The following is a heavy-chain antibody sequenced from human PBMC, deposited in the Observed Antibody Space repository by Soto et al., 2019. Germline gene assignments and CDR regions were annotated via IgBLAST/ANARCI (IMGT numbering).Heavy chain of an antibody. V-gene: IGHV1-69*01. CDR2: IIPIFGTA. Sequence: QVQLVQSGAEVKKPGSSVKVSCKASGGTFSSYSINWVRQALGQGLEWMGEIIPIFGTANYAQKFQGRLTITADESTSTAYMELSSLRSEYTAVYYCARDGGRHSGGIDYWGQGTLVTVSS. CDR3: ARDGGRHSGGIDY. J-gene: IGHJ4*02. CDR1: GGTFSSYS. D-gene: IGHD1-26*01.